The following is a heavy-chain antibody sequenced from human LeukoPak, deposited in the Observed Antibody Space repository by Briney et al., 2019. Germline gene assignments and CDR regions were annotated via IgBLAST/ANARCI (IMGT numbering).Heavy chain of an antibody. CDR2: IYHSGTT. D-gene: IGHD3-3*01. CDR3: ATMKAVRVNDFWSGYPDY. CDR1: GGSIRSTTHY. V-gene: IGHV4-61*01. Sequence: SETLSLTCTVSGGSIRSTTHYWSWIRQPPGKGLEWMGCIYHSGTTNYNPSLRSRVTISVDTSKNQFSLKLSSVTAADTAVYYCATMKAVRVNDFWSGYPDYWGQGTLVTISS. J-gene: IGHJ4*02.